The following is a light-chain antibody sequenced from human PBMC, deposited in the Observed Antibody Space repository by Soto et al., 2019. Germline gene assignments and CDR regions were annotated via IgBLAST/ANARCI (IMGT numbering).Light chain of an antibody. J-gene: IGKJ1*01. V-gene: IGKV3-20*01. CDR3: QHYVPSPETWT. CDR2: GAS. CDR1: QSVSSSY. Sequence: EIVLTQSPGTLSLSPGERATLSCRASQSVSSSYLAWYQQKRGQAPRLLLYGASSRATGIPDRFSGSGSGTDFNLTISRLEPEDFAVYFCQHYVPSPETWTFGQGSKVEIK.